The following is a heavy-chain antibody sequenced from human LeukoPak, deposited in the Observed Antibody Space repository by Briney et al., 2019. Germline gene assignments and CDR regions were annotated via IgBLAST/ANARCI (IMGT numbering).Heavy chain of an antibody. D-gene: IGHD3-3*01. CDR2: IIPIFSTA. J-gene: IGHJ4*02. CDR1: GGTFSSYA. Sequence: SVKVSCKASGGTFSSYAISWVRQAPGQGLEWMGRIIPIFSTANYTQKFQGRVTITTDESTSTAYMELSSLRSEDTAVYYCARDLSGYDFWSGYYVYWGQGTLVTVSS. CDR3: ARDLSGYDFWSGYYVY. V-gene: IGHV1-69*05.